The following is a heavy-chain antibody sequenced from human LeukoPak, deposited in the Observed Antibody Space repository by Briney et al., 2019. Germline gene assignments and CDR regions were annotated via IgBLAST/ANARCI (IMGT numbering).Heavy chain of an antibody. J-gene: IGHJ4*02. D-gene: IGHD2-21*02. CDR3: ASLYCGGDCYQGHYDY. Sequence: SETLSLTCTVSGGSISSSSYYWGWIRQPPGKGLEWIGSIYYSGSTYYNPSLKSRVTISVDTSKKQFSLKLSSVTAADTAVYYCASLYCGGDCYQGHYDYWGQGTLVTVSS. CDR1: GGSISSSSYY. CDR2: IYYSGST. V-gene: IGHV4-39*01.